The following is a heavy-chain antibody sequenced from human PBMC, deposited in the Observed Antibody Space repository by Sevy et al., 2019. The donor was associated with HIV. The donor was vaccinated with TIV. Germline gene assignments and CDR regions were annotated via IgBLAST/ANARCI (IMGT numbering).Heavy chain of an antibody. D-gene: IGHD2-2*01. CDR3: ARDGDYCSSTSCRKYYYYGMDV. V-gene: IGHV3-7*03. CDR2: IKQDGSEK. Sequence: GGSLRLSCAASGFTFSSYWMSWVRQAPGKGLEWVANIKQDGSEKYYVDSVKGRFTISRDNAKNSLYLQMNSLRAEDTAVYYCARDGDYCSSTSCRKYYYYGMDVWGQGTTVTVSS. J-gene: IGHJ6*02. CDR1: GFTFSSYW.